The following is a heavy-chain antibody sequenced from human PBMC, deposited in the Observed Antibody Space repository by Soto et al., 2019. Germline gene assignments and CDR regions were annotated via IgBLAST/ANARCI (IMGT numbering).Heavy chain of an antibody. Sequence: GASVKVSCKASGGTFSSYAISWVRQAPGQGLEWMGGIIPIFGTANYAQKFQGRVTITADESTSTAYMELSSLRSEDTAVYYCARRGEYSYGQYYYYYGMDVWGQGTTVTVSS. J-gene: IGHJ6*02. CDR1: GGTFSSYA. D-gene: IGHD5-18*01. CDR3: ARRGEYSYGQYYYYYGMDV. V-gene: IGHV1-69*13. CDR2: IIPIFGTA.